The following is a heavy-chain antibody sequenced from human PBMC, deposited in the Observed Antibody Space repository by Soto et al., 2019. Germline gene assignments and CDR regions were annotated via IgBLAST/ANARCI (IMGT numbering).Heavy chain of an antibody. J-gene: IGHJ4*02. V-gene: IGHV1-2*04. CDR2: VNPNSGGT. CDR1: GYTFTGYY. Sequence: ASVKVSCKASGYTFTGYYIHWVRQAPGQGLEWMGWVNPNSGGTNYAQKFQGWVTMTRDTSISTAYMELSRLRSDDTAVYYCVTSRVSIAVAGETEYYFYYWGQGTLFTVSS. D-gene: IGHD6-19*01. CDR3: VTSRVSIAVAGETEYYFYY.